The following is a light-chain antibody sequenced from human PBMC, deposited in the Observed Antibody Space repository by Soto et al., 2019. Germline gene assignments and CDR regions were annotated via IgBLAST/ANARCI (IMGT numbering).Light chain of an antibody. J-gene: IGKJ1*01. CDR1: QSISNW. Sequence: DIPMTQSPSTLSASVGDRVSITCRASQSISNWLAWYQQKPGKAPKLLIYDASDLESGVPSRFRGSGSGTEFTLTISGLQPDDFGTYYCQQYNSYSGTFGQGTKVEIK. CDR2: DAS. V-gene: IGKV1-5*01. CDR3: QQYNSYSGT.